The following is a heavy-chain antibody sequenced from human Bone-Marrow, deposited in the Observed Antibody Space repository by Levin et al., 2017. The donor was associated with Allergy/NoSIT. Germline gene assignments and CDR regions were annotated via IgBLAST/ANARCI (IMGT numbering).Heavy chain of an antibody. Sequence: GGSLRLSCAASGFTFSSYAMHWVRQAPGKGLEYVSAISSNGGSTYYANSVKGRFTISRDNSKNTLYLQMGSLRAEDMAVYYCARGEDIVVVVAATFGYGMDVWGQGTTVTVSS. J-gene: IGHJ6*02. V-gene: IGHV3-64*01. D-gene: IGHD2-15*01. CDR1: GFTFSSYA. CDR2: ISSNGGST. CDR3: ARGEDIVVVVAATFGYGMDV.